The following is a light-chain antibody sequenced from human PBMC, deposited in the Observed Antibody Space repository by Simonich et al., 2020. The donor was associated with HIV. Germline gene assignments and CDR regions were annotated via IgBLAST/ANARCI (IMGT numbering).Light chain of an antibody. CDR3: QQFNSYSYT. V-gene: IGKV1-5*03. CDR2: KAS. Sequence: TLSASVGDRVTITCRASQSISSWLAWYQQKPGKAPNLLIYKASSLESGVPSRFSGSGSGTEFTLTISSLQPDDFATYYCQQFNSYSYTFGQGTKLEIK. CDR1: QSISSW. J-gene: IGKJ2*01.